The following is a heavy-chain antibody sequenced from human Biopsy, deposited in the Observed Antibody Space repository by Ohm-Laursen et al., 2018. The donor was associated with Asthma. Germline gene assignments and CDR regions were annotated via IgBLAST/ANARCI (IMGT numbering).Heavy chain of an antibody. Sequence: SLKASCKASGDSFSNYAISWVRQAPGQGLEWMGGLIPVLGTPDHAQMFEGRVTITADESTSTAYMELSSLSSEDTAVYYCARGYSGSDRIVYYYSGLEVWGQGTTVTVSS. V-gene: IGHV1-69*13. CDR1: GDSFSNYA. CDR2: LIPVLGTP. CDR3: ARGYSGSDRIVYYYSGLEV. D-gene: IGHD5-12*01. J-gene: IGHJ6*02.